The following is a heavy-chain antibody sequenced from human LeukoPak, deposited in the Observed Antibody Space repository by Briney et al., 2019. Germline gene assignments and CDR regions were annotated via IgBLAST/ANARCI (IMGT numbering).Heavy chain of an antibody. CDR1: GFTFSTYY. CDR2: ISSGSSAI. Sequence: PGGSLRLSCAASGFTFSTYYMNWVRQAPGKGLEWVSIISSGSSAIFSADALKGRFTISRDDAKNLLYLDMNSLRAEDTAVYYCARGHTAVTRHFDFWGQGTLVTVSS. J-gene: IGHJ4*02. D-gene: IGHD4-17*01. CDR3: ARGHTAVTRHFDF. V-gene: IGHV3-21*01.